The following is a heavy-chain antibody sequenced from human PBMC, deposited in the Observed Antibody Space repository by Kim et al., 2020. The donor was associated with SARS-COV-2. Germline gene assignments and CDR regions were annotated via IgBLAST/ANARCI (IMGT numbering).Heavy chain of an antibody. CDR3: ARDGGDSSGYYSDY. Sequence: ADSVKRRFTISRDNDKNSLYLQMNSLRAEDTAVYYCARDGGDSSGYYSDYWGQGTLVTVSS. J-gene: IGHJ4*02. D-gene: IGHD3-22*01. V-gene: IGHV3-11*01.